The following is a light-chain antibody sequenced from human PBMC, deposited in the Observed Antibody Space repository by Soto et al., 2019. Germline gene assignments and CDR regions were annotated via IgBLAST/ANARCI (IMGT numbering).Light chain of an antibody. CDR1: QSVRSSY. J-gene: IGKJ1*01. V-gene: IGKV3-20*01. CDR3: QQYGSVPRT. Sequence: EVVLTQSPGTLSLSLGESATLSCRASQSVRSSYLAWYQHKRGQAPRLIMYGASSRAAGIPDRFSGSGSGTDFTLTISRLEPEDFAIYYCQQYGSVPRTFGQGTKVESK. CDR2: GAS.